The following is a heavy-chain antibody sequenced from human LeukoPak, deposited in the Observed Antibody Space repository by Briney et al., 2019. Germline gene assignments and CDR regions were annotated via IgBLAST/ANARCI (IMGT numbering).Heavy chain of an antibody. Sequence: GGSLRLSCAAPGFTFSSHAMTWVRQAPGRGLEWVSAIRGDGATIFYGDSVKGRITVSRDNSKNTLYLQMNSLRAEDTAVYYCARDQFGDYFRGADYWGQGTRVTVSS. D-gene: IGHD3-22*01. CDR2: IRGDGATI. J-gene: IGHJ4*02. CDR3: ARDQFGDYFRGADY. CDR1: GFTFSSHA. V-gene: IGHV3-23*01.